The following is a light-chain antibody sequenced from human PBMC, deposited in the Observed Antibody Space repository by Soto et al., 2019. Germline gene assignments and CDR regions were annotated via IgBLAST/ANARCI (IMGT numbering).Light chain of an antibody. J-gene: IGKJ1*01. CDR1: HYIYSN. CDR3: QQYHNLWT. CDR2: RAS. V-gene: IGKV3-15*01. Sequence: EIVMTQSPATLSVSPGEIATLSFTASHYIYSNVAWFQQRPGQAPRLLIYRASTRATGTPARFTGSGSGTEFTLTITSLQSEDFALYYCQQYHNLWTFGQGTKVDNK.